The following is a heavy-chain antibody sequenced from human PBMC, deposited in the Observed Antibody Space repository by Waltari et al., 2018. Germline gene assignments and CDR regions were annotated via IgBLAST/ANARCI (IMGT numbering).Heavy chain of an antibody. J-gene: IGHJ4*02. CDR3: ATPLKYCSGGSCYNY. CDR1: GYPLPELS. V-gene: IGHV1-24*01. CDR2: FDPEDGET. D-gene: IGHD2-15*01. Sequence: QVQLVQSGAEVKKPGASVTVSCKVSGYPLPELSMHLVRQAPGKGLEWMGGFDPEDGETIYAQKFQGRVTMTEDTSTDTAYMELSSLRSEDTAVYYCATPLKYCSGGSCYNYWGQGTLVTVSS.